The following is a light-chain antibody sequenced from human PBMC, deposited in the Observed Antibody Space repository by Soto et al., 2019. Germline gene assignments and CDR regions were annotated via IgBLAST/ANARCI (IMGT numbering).Light chain of an antibody. V-gene: IGKV1-5*03. CDR1: QRISNF. CDR3: QEYNSYSPT. CDR2: KAS. Sequence: DVRMTLSPSTVSASVRDRVPLDCRASQRISNFLAWYQQKAGKAPNLLIYKASRLESGVPSRFSGSGSETEFTLTISGLQPGDSTTYYCQEYNSYSPTFGQGTMV. J-gene: IGKJ1*01.